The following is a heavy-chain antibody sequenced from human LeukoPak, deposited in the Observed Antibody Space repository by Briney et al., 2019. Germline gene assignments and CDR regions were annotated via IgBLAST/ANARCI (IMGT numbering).Heavy chain of an antibody. CDR1: GYTFTDYY. V-gene: IGHV1-2*02. CDR3: AGDLPSSSNWELDY. D-gene: IGHD1-26*01. CDR2: INSNNGVT. Sequence: GASVRLSCKASGYTFTDYYIHWVRQAPGQGLEWMGRINSNNGVTDYAENLQVRVTITRDKSMSSPYMEMSSLRCDNAAVYYCAGDLPSSSNWELDYWGQGTLVIASS. J-gene: IGHJ4*02.